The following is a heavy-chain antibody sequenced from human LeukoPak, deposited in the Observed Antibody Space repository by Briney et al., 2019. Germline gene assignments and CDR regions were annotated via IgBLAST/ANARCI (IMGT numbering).Heavy chain of an antibody. D-gene: IGHD6-13*01. V-gene: IGHV4-34*01. CDR1: GGSFSGYY. Sequence: SETLSLTCAVYGGSFSGYYWSWIRQPPGKGLEWIGEINHSGSTNYNPSLKSRVTISVDTSKNQFSLKLSSVTAADTAVYYCAREGIAAANYYYYGMDVWGQGTTVTVSS. J-gene: IGHJ6*02. CDR3: AREGIAAANYYYYGMDV. CDR2: INHSGST.